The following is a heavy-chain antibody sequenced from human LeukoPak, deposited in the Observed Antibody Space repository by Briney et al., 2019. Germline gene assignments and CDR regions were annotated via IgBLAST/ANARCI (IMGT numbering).Heavy chain of an antibody. Sequence: PGGSLRLSCAASGFTFSNAWISWVRQAPGKGGEWVGRIKRKTDGGKTDYAAPVKGRLTISRDDSKNTLYLQMNSLKTEHTAVYYCTTDPPPAGTLRWFYPWGQGTLVTLSS. CDR1: GFTFSNAW. V-gene: IGHV3-15*01. J-gene: IGHJ5*02. CDR2: IKRKTDGGKT. D-gene: IGHD6-19*01. CDR3: TTDPPPAGTLRWFYP.